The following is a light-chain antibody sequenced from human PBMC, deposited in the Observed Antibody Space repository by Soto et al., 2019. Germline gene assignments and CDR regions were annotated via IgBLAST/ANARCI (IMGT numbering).Light chain of an antibody. Sequence: QSALTQPASVSGSPGQSITISCTGTSSDVGSYNLVSWYQQHPGKAHKLMIYEVSKRPSGVSNRFSGSKSGNTASLTISGLQAEDEADYYCCSYAGSSTFFYVFGTGTKVTVL. V-gene: IGLV2-23*02. CDR2: EVS. CDR3: CSYAGSSTFFYV. J-gene: IGLJ1*01. CDR1: SSDVGSYNL.